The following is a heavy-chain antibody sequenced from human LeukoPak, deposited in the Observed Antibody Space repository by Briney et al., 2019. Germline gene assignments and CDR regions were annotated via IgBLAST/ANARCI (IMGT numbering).Heavy chain of an antibody. D-gene: IGHD3-16*02. Sequence: ASVKVSSKASGYTFTSYGISWVRQAPGQGLEWMGRINPNSGGTNYAQKFQGRVTMTRDTSISTAYMELSRLRSDDTAVYYCARTYYDYVWGSYRYEVTGFDYWGQGTLVTVSS. CDR1: GYTFTSYG. V-gene: IGHV1-2*06. J-gene: IGHJ4*02. CDR2: INPNSGGT. CDR3: ARTYYDYVWGSYRYEVTGFDY.